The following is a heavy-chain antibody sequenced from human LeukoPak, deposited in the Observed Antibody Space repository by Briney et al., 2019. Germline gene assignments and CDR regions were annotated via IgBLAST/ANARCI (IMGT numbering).Heavy chain of an antibody. Sequence: GGSLRLSCAAPGFTFSDHYMDWVRQAPGKGLEWVGGTRNKANSYTTEYAASVKGRFTISRDDSKNSLYLQMNSLKTEDTAVYYCASGCSSSWEFDYWGQGTLVTVSS. CDR2: TRNKANSYTT. J-gene: IGHJ4*02. V-gene: IGHV3-72*01. CDR3: ASGCSSSWEFDY. CDR1: GFTFSDHY. D-gene: IGHD6-13*01.